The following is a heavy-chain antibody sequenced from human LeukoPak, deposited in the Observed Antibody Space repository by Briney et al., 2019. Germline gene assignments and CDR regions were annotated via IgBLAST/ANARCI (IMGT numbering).Heavy chain of an antibody. CDR2: ISAYKGNT. Sequence: ASVKVSCKASGYTVTSYGISGVRQAPGQGQEGMGWISAYKGNTNYAQKLQGRLTMTTDTSTSTAYMELRSLRSDDTAVYYCARISRGSSSDYWGQGTLVTVSS. CDR3: ARISRGSSSDY. D-gene: IGHD6-6*01. CDR1: GYTVTSYG. J-gene: IGHJ4*02. V-gene: IGHV1-18*01.